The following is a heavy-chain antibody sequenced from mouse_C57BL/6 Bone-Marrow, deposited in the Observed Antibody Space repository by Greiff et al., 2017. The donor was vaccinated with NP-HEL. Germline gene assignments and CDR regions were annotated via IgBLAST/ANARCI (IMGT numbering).Heavy chain of an antibody. V-gene: IGHV1-81*01. CDR1: GYTFTSYG. CDR3: AREGRRYAMDY. Sequence: QVQLQQSGAELARPGASVQLSCKASGYTFTSYGISWVKQRTGQGLEWIGEIYPRSGNTYYNETFKGKATLTADKSSRTAYMELRSLTSEDSAVYFCAREGRRYAMDYWGQGTSVTVSS. J-gene: IGHJ4*01. D-gene: IGHD1-2*01. CDR2: IYPRSGNT.